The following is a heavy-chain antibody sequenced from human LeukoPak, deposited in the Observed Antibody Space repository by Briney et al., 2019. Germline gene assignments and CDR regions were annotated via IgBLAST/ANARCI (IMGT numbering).Heavy chain of an antibody. D-gene: IGHD3-22*01. CDR2: IYYSGST. CDR1: GGSISSSSYY. J-gene: IGHJ4*02. CDR3: AIQSSADYYDSSGYLFDY. Sequence: SETLSLTCNVSGGSISSSSYYWGWIRQPPGKGLEWIGSIYYSGSTYYNLSLKSRVTISVHTSKNQFSLKLSSVTAADTAVYYCAIQSSADYYDSSGYLFDYWGQGTLVTVSS. V-gene: IGHV4-39*01.